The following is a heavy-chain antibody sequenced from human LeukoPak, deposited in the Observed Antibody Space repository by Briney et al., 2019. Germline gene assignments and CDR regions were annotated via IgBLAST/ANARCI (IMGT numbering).Heavy chain of an antibody. CDR1: GGSISSGGYY. CDR2: ICHSGST. V-gene: IGHV4-30-2*01. CDR3: ARTIVVVPAAFLY. J-gene: IGHJ4*02. Sequence: SQTLSLTCTVSGGSISSGGYYWSWIRQPPGKGLEWIGYICHSGSTYYNPSLKSRVTISVDRSKNQFSLKLSSVTAADTAVYYCARTIVVVPAAFLYWGQGTLVTVSS. D-gene: IGHD2-2*01.